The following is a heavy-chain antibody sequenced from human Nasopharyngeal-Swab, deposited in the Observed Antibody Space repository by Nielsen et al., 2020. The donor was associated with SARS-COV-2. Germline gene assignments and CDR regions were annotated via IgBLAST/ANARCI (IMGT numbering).Heavy chain of an antibody. CDR3: ARVGRYYYVSSGYQREVGFDY. D-gene: IGHD3-22*01. V-gene: IGHV1-18*01. Sequence: ASVKVSCKASGYTFTSYGISWVRQAPGQGLEWRGGISAYNGNTNYAQKLQGSVTMTTDTSTSTAYMELRSLRSDDTAVYYCARVGRYYYVSSGYQREVGFDYWGQGTLVTVSS. CDR1: GYTFTSYG. CDR2: ISAYNGNT. J-gene: IGHJ4*02.